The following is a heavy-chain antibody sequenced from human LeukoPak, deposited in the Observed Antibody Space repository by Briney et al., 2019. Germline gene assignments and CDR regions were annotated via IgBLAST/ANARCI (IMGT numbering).Heavy chain of an antibody. CDR1: GYTFTSYY. V-gene: IGHV1-46*01. CDR3: ARDSQVAARGYYFDY. J-gene: IGHJ4*02. Sequence: GASVKVSCKASGYTFTSYYMHWVRQAPGQGLEWMGIINPSGGSTSYAQKFQGRVTMTRDTSTSTVYMELCSLRSEATAVYYCARDSQVAARGYYFDYWGQGTLATVSS. D-gene: IGHD2-15*01. CDR2: INPSGGST.